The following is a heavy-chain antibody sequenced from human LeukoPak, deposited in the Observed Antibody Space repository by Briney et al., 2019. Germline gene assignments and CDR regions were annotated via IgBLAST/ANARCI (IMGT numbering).Heavy chain of an antibody. Sequence: GASVKVSCKASGGTFSSHAISWVGQAPGQALEWMGGIIPIFGTANYAQKFQGRVTITTDESTSTAYMELSSLRSEDTAVYYCARDNYAGANWFDPWGQGTLVTVSS. CDR2: IIPIFGTA. D-gene: IGHD1-7*01. CDR3: ARDNYAGANWFDP. CDR1: GGTFSSHA. J-gene: IGHJ5*02. V-gene: IGHV1-69*05.